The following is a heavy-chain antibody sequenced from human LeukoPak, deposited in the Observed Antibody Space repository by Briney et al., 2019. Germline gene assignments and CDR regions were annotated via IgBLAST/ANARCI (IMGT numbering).Heavy chain of an antibody. CDR2: INPNSGGT. V-gene: IGHV1-2*02. Sequence: ASVKVSFKASGYSFTGYYMHWVRHATGQGLEWMGWINPNSGGTNYAQKFQGRVTMTRDTSISTAYMELSRLRSDDTAVYYCARVRKQWLVLYYFDYWGQGTLVTVSS. J-gene: IGHJ4*02. CDR1: GYSFTGYY. CDR3: ARVRKQWLVLYYFDY. D-gene: IGHD6-19*01.